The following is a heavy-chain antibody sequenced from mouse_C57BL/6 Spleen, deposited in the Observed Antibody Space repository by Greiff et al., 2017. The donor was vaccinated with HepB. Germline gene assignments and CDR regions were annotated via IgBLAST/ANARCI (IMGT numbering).Heavy chain of an antibody. CDR2: IDPETGGT. V-gene: IGHV1-15*01. CDR1: GYTFTDYE. J-gene: IGHJ3*01. D-gene: IGHD1-1*01. Sequence: VQLQQSGAELVRPGASVTLSCKASGYTFTDYEVHWVKQTPVHGLEWIGAIDPETGGTAYNQKFKGKAILTADKSSSTAYMELRSLTSEDSAVYYCTRPYYGSTWFAYWGQGTLVTVSA. CDR3: TRPYYGSTWFAY.